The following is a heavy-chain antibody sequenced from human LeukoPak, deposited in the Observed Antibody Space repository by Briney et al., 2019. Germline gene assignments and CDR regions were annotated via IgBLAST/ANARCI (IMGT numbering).Heavy chain of an antibody. Sequence: GGSLRLSCAASGFTVSSNYMSWVRQAPGKGLEWVSVIYSGGSTYYADSVRGRFTISRDNSKSTLSLQMNSLRAEDTAIYYCATYRQVLLPFESWGQGTLVTVSS. V-gene: IGHV3-53*01. J-gene: IGHJ4*02. CDR1: GFTVSSNY. CDR2: IYSGGST. CDR3: ATYRQVLLPFES. D-gene: IGHD2-8*02.